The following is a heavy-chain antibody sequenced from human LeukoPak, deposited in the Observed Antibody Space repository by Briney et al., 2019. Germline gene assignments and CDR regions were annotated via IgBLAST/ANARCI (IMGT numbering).Heavy chain of an antibody. D-gene: IGHD2-15*01. CDR1: GFTFSDYN. V-gene: IGHV3-72*01. CDR2: TRNKANSYTT. J-gene: IGHJ6*03. CDR3: ASIYRSGYYYMDV. Sequence: PGGSLRLSCAASGFTFSDYNMRWIRQAPGKGLEWVGRTRNKANSYTTEYAASVKGRFTISRDDSKNSLYLQMNSPKTEDTAVYYCASIYRSGYYYMDVWGKGTTVTISS.